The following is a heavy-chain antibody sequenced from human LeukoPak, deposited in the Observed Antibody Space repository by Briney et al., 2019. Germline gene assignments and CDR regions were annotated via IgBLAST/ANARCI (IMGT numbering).Heavy chain of an antibody. CDR1: GGSISNYY. Sequence: SETLSLTCTVSGGSISNYYWSWIRQPPGKGLEWIGEINHSGSTNYDPSLKSRVTISVDTSKNQFSLKLSSVTAADTAVYYCARDSSIAARSWFDPWGQGTLVTVSS. CDR3: ARDSSIAARSWFDP. V-gene: IGHV4-34*01. D-gene: IGHD6-6*01. J-gene: IGHJ5*02. CDR2: INHSGST.